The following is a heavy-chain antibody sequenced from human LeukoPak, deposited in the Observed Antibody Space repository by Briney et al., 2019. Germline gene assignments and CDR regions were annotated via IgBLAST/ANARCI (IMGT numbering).Heavy chain of an antibody. J-gene: IGHJ4*02. Sequence: ASVKVSCKASGYTFSNYDVTWVRQAPGQGLEYMGWMNPNSGNTGFAQKFRGRVTMTSDASTTSAFMELMRRTSEDTAVYYCTRAVRNQLLSEYWGQGTRITVSS. CDR2: MNPNSGNT. D-gene: IGHD2-2*01. CDR3: TRAVRNQLLSEY. V-gene: IGHV1-8*01. CDR1: GYTFSNYD.